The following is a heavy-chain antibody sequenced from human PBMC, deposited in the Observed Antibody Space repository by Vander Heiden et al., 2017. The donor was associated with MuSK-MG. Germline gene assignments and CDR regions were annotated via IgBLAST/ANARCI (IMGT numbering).Heavy chain of an antibody. D-gene: IGHD3-16*01. CDR3: ARVGGGRAFDI. Sequence: EVQLVESGGGLVQPGGSLRLSCAASAFTLSRYWVTWVRQAPGKGLEWVANIKQDGSEKYYVDSVKGRFTISRDNAKNSLYLQMNSLGAEDTAVYYCARVGGGRAFDIWGQGTMVTVSS. V-gene: IGHV3-7*01. CDR2: IKQDGSEK. CDR1: AFTLSRYW. J-gene: IGHJ3*02.